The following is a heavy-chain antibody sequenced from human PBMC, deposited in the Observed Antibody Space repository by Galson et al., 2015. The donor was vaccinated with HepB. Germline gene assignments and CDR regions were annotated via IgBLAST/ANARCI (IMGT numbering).Heavy chain of an antibody. V-gene: IGHV1-2*06. CDR1: GYIFNGYY. D-gene: IGHD3-10*01. Sequence: SVKVSCKASGYIFNGYYMHWVRQAPGQGPEWMGQINVNSGGTNNAQKFQGRVTMTRDTSISTAYMELTRLRSDDTAVYYCAREGPGDFGMDVWGQGTTVTVSS. CDR3: AREGPGDFGMDV. CDR2: INVNSGGT. J-gene: IGHJ6*02.